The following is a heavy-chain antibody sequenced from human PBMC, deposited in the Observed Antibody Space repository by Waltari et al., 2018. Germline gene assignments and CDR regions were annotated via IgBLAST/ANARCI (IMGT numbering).Heavy chain of an antibody. J-gene: IGHJ4*02. CDR1: GFTFSSYA. CDR2: ISGRGGST. Sequence: EVQLLESGGGLVQPGGSLRLSCAASGFTFSSYAMSWVRQAPGKGLEWVSAISGRGGSTYYADSGKGRFTISRDNSKNTLYLQMNSLRAEDTAVYYCAKEGWGDSSGYYYDGWGYWGQGTLVTVSS. CDR3: AKEGWGDSSGYYYDGWGY. V-gene: IGHV3-23*01. D-gene: IGHD3-22*01.